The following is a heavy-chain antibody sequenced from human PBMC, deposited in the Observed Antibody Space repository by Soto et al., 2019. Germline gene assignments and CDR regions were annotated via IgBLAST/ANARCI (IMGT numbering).Heavy chain of an antibody. D-gene: IGHD3-22*01. V-gene: IGHV3-30*18. Sequence: QVQLVESGGGVVQPGRSLRLSCAASGFTFSSYGMHWVRQAPGKGLEWVAVISYDGSNKYYADSVKGRFTIYRDNSKNTLYLQMNRLAAEDPVVYYCAKTAAMVYANTHYYDSSSYYSPYYYYGMDVWGQGTTVTVSS. CDR3: AKTAAMVYANTHYYDSSSYYSPYYYYGMDV. J-gene: IGHJ6*02. CDR1: GFTFSSYG. CDR2: ISYDGSNK.